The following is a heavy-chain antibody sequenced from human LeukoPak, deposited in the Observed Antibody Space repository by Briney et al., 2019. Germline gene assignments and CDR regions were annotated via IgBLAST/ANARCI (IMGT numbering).Heavy chain of an antibody. CDR1: GFTFSTYW. V-gene: IGHV3-74*01. J-gene: IGHJ4*02. CDR3: VRVGGRSSIGGDC. Sequence: GGSLRLSCAASGFTFSTYWMHWVRQAPGTGRVWVSRIKSDGSNSNYADCVKGRFTISRDNAKNTLYLQMNSLRAEDTAVYHCVRVGGRSSIGGDCWGQGTLVTVSS. D-gene: IGHD3-10*01. CDR2: IKSDGSNS.